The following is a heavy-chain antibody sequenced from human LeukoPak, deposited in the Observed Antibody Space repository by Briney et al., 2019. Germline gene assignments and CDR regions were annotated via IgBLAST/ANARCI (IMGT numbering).Heavy chain of an antibody. Sequence: SETLSLTCTVPSASISRSYWIWIRQTPGKGLEWIGYISYSGVSTYNPSLGSRVTISRDTSKNEVSLNLSSVTAADTAVYFCARLPEGGYATSLGWLDPWGQGTRVTVSS. V-gene: IGHV4-59*08. J-gene: IGHJ5*02. CDR2: ISYSGVS. CDR1: SASISRSY. D-gene: IGHD5-24*01. CDR3: ARLPEGGYATSLGWLDP.